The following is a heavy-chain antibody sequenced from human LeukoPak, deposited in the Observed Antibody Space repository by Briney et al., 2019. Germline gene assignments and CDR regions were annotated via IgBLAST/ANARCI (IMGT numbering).Heavy chain of an antibody. CDR3: ARGQGYSYGYIWFDP. V-gene: IGHV1-69*01. J-gene: IGHJ5*02. CDR2: VIPIFHTS. Sequence: ASVKVSCKASGGDFSNYAFSWVRQAPGQGLEWMGGVIPIFHTSYYSQKFQGRVTITADESTSTAYMELSSLRSEDTAVYYCARGQGYSYGYIWFDPWGQGTLVTVSS. D-gene: IGHD5-18*01. CDR1: GGDFSNYA.